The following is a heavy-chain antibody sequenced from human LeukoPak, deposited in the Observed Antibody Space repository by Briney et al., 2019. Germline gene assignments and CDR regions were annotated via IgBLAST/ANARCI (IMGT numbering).Heavy chain of an antibody. CDR2: INPNSGGT. CDR3: ARVRAPRGITMVRGVITPLDY. D-gene: IGHD3-10*01. Sequence: ASVKVSCKASGYTFTGYYMQWVREAPGQGLEWMEWINPNSGGTNYAQKFQGRVTMTRDTSISTAYMELSRLRSDDTAVYYCARVRAPRGITMVRGVITPLDYWGQGTLVTVSS. CDR1: GYTFTGYY. V-gene: IGHV1-2*02. J-gene: IGHJ4*02.